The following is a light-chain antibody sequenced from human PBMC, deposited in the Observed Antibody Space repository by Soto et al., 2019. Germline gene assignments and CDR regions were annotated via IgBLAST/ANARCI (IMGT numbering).Light chain of an antibody. CDR1: QSISSN. J-gene: IGKJ4*01. CDR3: QQYNHWPLT. Sequence: EIGMTQSPATLSVSPGERATLSCRASQSISSNLACYQQKPGQAPRLLIYGPSTRATGLPARFSGSGSGAEFTLTISSLQSEDVEVYYCQQYNHWPLTFGGGTKVEIK. CDR2: GPS. V-gene: IGKV3-15*01.